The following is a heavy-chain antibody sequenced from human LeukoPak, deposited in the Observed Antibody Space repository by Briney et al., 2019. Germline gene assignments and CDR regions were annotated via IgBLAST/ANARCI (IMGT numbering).Heavy chain of an antibody. D-gene: IGHD3-3*01. V-gene: IGHV3-30-3*01. CDR1: GFTFSSYA. CDR3: SRDPYYDFWSGDYSLYYGMDV. J-gene: IGHJ6*02. Sequence: GGSLRLSCAASGFTFSSYAMSWVRQAPGKGLEWVAVISNDGSNKYYGDSVKGRFIISRDNSKNTLYLQMNSLRAEDTAVYSCSRDPYYDFWSGDYSLYYGMDVWGQGTTVTVSS. CDR2: ISNDGSNK.